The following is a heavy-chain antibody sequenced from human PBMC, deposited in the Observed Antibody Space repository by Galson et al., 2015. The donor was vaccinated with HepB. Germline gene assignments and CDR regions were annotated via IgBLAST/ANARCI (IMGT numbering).Heavy chain of an antibody. CDR2: IIPILGIA. CDR3: ARERVVPAAMGFDY. Sequence: SVKVSCKASGRTFSSYAISWVRQASGQGLEWMGRIIPILGIANYAQKFQGRVTITADKSTSTAYMELSSLRSEDTAVYYCARERVVPAAMGFDYWGQGTLVTVSS. V-gene: IGHV1-69*04. CDR1: GRTFSSYA. D-gene: IGHD2-2*01. J-gene: IGHJ4*02.